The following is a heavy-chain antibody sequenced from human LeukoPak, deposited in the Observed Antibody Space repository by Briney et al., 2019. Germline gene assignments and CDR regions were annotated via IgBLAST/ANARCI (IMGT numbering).Heavy chain of an antibody. J-gene: IGHJ5*02. D-gene: IGHD3-10*01. Sequence: PSDPLSHTCSLWGGSLRGYFWSWIREPPGKGVEGIGEINHSGSTNYNPSLKSRVTMSIDKYKNQFSLKLSSVTAADTAVYDCARGLRGTMVRGALTKYNWFDPWGQGTLVTVSS. V-gene: IGHV4-34*01. CDR1: GGSLRGYF. CDR3: ARGLRGTMVRGALTKYNWFDP. CDR2: INHSGST.